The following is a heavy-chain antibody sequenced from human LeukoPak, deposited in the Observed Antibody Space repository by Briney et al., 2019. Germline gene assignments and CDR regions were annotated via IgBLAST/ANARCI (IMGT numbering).Heavy chain of an antibody. CDR1: GFTFSSYA. J-gene: IGHJ4*02. CDR2: ISGSGGST. CDR3: ANLYDWNYADY. D-gene: IGHD1-7*01. V-gene: IGHV3-23*01. Sequence: GGSLRLSCAASGFTFSSYAMSWVRQAPGKGLEWVSAISGSGGSTYYADSVKGRFTISRDSSKNTLYLQMNSLRAEDTAVYYCANLYDWNYADYWGQGTLVTVSS.